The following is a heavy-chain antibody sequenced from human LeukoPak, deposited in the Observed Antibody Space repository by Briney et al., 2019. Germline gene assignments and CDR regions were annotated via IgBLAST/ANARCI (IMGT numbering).Heavy chain of an antibody. CDR1: GYTFNSYG. J-gene: IGHJ5*02. Sequence: ASVKVSCKASGYTFNSYGISWVRQAPGQGLEWMGWISAYNANTNYAQKLQGRVTMTTDTSTNTAYMELRSLRSDDTAVYYCARGRRENWFDPWGQGTLVTVSS. CDR3: ARGRRENWFDP. CDR2: ISAYNANT. V-gene: IGHV1-18*01.